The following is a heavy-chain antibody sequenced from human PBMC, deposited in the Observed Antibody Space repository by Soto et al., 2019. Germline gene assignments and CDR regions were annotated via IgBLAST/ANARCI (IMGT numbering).Heavy chain of an antibody. V-gene: IGHV3-48*03. CDR1: GFTFSSYE. D-gene: IGHD5-18*01. CDR3: AHYRRGYSYGKHFDY. Sequence: PGGSLRLSCAASGFTFSSYEMNWVRQAPGKGLEWVSYISSSGSTIYYADSVKGRFTISRDNAKNSLYLQMNSLRAEDTAVYYCAHYRRGYSYGKHFDYWGQGTLVTVSS. J-gene: IGHJ4*02. CDR2: ISSSGSTI.